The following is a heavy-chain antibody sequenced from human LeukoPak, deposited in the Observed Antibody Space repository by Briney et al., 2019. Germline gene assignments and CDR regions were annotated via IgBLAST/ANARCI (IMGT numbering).Heavy chain of an antibody. CDR2: IKQDGSEK. D-gene: IGHD1-26*01. CDR3: AREFSGSFDY. V-gene: IGHV3-7*01. CDR1: GFTFKIYW. Sequence: RGSLRLSCAASGFTFKIYWMSWVRQAPGKGLEWVANIKQDGSEKYYVDSVKGRFTISRDNAKNSLYLQMSSLRAEDTAVYYCAREFSGSFDYWGQGTLVTVSS. J-gene: IGHJ4*02.